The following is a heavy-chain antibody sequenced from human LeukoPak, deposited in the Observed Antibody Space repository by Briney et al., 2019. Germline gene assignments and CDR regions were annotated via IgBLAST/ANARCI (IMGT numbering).Heavy chain of an antibody. D-gene: IGHD4-11*01. J-gene: IGHJ6*02. CDR1: GGSISSGDYY. CDR3: AREAVTRYYYYYGTDV. Sequence: SQTLSLTCTVSGGSISSGDYYWSWIRQPPGKGLEWIGYIYYSGSTYYNPSLKSRVTISVDTSKNQFSLKLSSVTAADTAVYYCAREAVTRYYYYYGTDVWGQGTTVTVSS. CDR2: IYYSGST. V-gene: IGHV4-30-4*01.